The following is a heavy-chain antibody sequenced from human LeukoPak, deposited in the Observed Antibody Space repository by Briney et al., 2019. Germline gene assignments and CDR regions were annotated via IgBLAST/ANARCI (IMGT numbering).Heavy chain of an antibody. V-gene: IGHV3-48*04. CDR1: GFTFSSYS. CDR2: ISSSSSTI. Sequence: PGGSLRLSCAASGFTFSSYSMNWVRQAPGKGLEWVSYISSSSSTIYYADSVKGRFTISRDNAKNSLYLQMNSLRAEDTAVYYCARGTSSSLVVVAATLVSVFDYWGQGTLVTVSS. CDR3: ARGTSSSLVVVAATLVSVFDY. D-gene: IGHD2-15*01. J-gene: IGHJ4*02.